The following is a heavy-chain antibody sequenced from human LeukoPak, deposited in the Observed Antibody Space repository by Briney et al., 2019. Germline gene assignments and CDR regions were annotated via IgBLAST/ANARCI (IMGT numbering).Heavy chain of an antibody. V-gene: IGHV3-23*01. J-gene: IGHJ4*02. CDR1: GFTFSIYA. CDR3: AKVPAAVAGVPNYFDY. D-gene: IGHD6-19*01. CDR2: ISGSGGST. Sequence: GGSLRLSCAASGFTFSIYAMSWVRQAPGKGLEWVSAISGSGGSTYYADSVKGRFTISRDNSKNTLYVEMNSLRAEDTAVYYCAKVPAAVAGVPNYFDYWGQGTLVTVSS.